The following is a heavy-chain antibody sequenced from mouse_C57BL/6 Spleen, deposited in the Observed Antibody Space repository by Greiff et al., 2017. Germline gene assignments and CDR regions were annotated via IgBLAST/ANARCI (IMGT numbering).Heavy chain of an antibody. Sequence: QVQLQQPGAELVRPGSSVKLSCKASGYTFTSYWMHWVKQRPIQGLEWIGNIDPSDSETHYNQKFKDKATLTVDKSSSTAYMQLSSLTSEDSAVYYCARQIGGFYYFDYWGQGTTLTVSS. V-gene: IGHV1-52*01. CDR1: GYTFTSYW. J-gene: IGHJ2*01. D-gene: IGHD2-14*01. CDR3: ARQIGGFYYFDY. CDR2: IDPSDSET.